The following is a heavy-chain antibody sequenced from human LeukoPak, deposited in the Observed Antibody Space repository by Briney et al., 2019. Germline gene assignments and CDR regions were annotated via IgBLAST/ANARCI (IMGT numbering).Heavy chain of an antibody. CDR2: INNDGTTT. CDR1: GFTLNSYW. CDR3: AGASRVTAFAFDM. J-gene: IGHJ3*02. V-gene: IGHV3-74*01. D-gene: IGHD2-21*02. Sequence: GGSLRLSCAASGFTLNSYWMHWVRQVPGKGLVWVSRINNDGTTTDYADSVKGRSTVSRDNAKTTLYLQMNSLRPEDTALYYCAGASRVTAFAFDMWGQGTMVTVSS.